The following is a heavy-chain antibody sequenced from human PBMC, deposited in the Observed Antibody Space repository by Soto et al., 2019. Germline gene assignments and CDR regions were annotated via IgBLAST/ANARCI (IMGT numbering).Heavy chain of an antibody. D-gene: IGHD3-22*01. CDR3: AKEWVYDTSGWSFDY. V-gene: IGHV3-30*18. J-gene: IGHJ4*02. Sequence: QVQLVESGGGVVQPGRFLRLSCAASGFTFSSYGMHWVRQAPGKGLEWVAVISDDGSNKYYADSLKGRFTISRDNSKNTLYLQMNSLRAEDTAVYYCAKEWVYDTSGWSFDYWGQGTLVTVCS. CDR2: ISDDGSNK. CDR1: GFTFSSYG.